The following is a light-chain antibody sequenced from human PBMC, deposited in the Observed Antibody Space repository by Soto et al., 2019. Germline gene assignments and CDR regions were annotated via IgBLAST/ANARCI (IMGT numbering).Light chain of an antibody. CDR3: LLSSCGVQRV. V-gene: IGLV7-46*01. CDR1: TGAVTSGHY. J-gene: IGLJ3*02. Sequence: QSVVTQEPSVTVSPGGTVTLTCGSSTGAVTSGHYPYWFQQKPGQAPRTLIYDTSNKHSWTPDRFSGSLLGGKAALTLSGAQPEDEAEYYCLLSSCGVQRVFGGGTKVTVL. CDR2: DTS.